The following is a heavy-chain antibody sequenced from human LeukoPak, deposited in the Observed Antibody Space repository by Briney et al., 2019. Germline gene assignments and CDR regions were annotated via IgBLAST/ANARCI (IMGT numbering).Heavy chain of an antibody. CDR1: GFNLSSFA. D-gene: IGHD3-10*01. J-gene: IGHJ3*02. V-gene: IGHV3-30-3*01. CDR3: ARDKRWFGDGDAFDI. CDR2: LSDGIDE. Sequence: GGSLRLSCEGSGFNLSSFAVHWVRQAPGRGLERVAVLSDGIDELFADSVKGRFTISRDNAKNSLYLQMNSLRAEDTAVYYCARDKRWFGDGDAFDIWGQGTMVTVSS.